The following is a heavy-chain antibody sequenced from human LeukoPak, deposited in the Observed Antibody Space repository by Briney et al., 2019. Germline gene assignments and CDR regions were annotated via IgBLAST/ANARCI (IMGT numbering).Heavy chain of an antibody. Sequence: SETLSLTCTVSGGSISSSSYYWGWIRQPPGKGLEWIGSIYYSGSTYYNPSLKSRVTISVDTSKNQFSLKLSSVTAADTAVYYCARGPEGVVVPAAAYYFDYWGQGTLVTVSS. V-gene: IGHV4-39*01. J-gene: IGHJ4*02. CDR1: GGSISSSSYY. CDR2: IYYSGST. D-gene: IGHD2-2*01. CDR3: ARGPEGVVVPAAAYYFDY.